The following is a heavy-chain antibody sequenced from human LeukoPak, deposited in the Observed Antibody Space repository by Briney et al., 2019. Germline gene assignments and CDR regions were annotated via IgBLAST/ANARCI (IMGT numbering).Heavy chain of an antibody. CDR2: IYPGDSDT. V-gene: IGHV5-51*01. CDR3: AGARHGNTFWAS. Sequence: GESLKISCKSSGDSFTSYWIGWVRQMPGKGLEWMGVIYPGDSDTRYSPSFQGQVTISADKSISTAYLQWSSLKASDTAIYYCAGARHGNTFWASWGQGTLVTVSS. J-gene: IGHJ5*02. D-gene: IGHD3-3*01. CDR1: GDSFTSYW.